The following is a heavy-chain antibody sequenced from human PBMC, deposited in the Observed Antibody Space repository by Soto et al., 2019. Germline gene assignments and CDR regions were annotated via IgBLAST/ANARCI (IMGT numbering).Heavy chain of an antibody. CDR3: ARSSSSWSRRGWFDP. CDR1: GGSISSGGYS. Sequence: SETLSLTCAVSGGSISSGGYSWSWIRQPPGKGLEWIGYIYHSGSTYYNPSLKSRVTISVDTSKNQFSLKLSSVTAADTAVYYCARSSSSWSRRGWFDPWGQGTLVTVSS. D-gene: IGHD6-13*01. CDR2: IYHSGST. J-gene: IGHJ5*02. V-gene: IGHV4-30-2*01.